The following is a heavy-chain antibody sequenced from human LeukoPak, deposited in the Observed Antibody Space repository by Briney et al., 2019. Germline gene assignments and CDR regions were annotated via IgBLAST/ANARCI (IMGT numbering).Heavy chain of an antibody. Sequence: SETLSLTCTVSGGSNYWSWIRQPQGKGLEWIAYIHYSGSTNYNPSLKSRVTISIDTSKNQFSLKLNSVTAADTAVYYCAKHSNWNAGVDWFDPWGQGTLVTVSS. CDR1: GGSNY. J-gene: IGHJ5*02. CDR3: AKHSNWNAGVDWFDP. CDR2: IHYSGST. D-gene: IGHD1-20*01. V-gene: IGHV4-59*08.